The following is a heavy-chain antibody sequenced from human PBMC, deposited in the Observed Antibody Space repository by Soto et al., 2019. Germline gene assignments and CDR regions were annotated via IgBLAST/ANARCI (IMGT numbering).Heavy chain of an antibody. V-gene: IGHV4-59*01. CDR3: AKAPFSLTLGTVRHYFGS. D-gene: IGHD3-9*01. CDR2: IYYSGTT. J-gene: IGHJ4*02. CDR1: GASIRSTY. Sequence: QVHLQESGPGLVKSSETLSLTCTVSGASIRSTYWSWILQSPGKGLEWIGYIYYSGTTNYNPALNDRVTISVDTSKNQLALKLTSVTAADTAVSYCAKAPFSLTLGTVRHYFGSWGQGTLVTVSS.